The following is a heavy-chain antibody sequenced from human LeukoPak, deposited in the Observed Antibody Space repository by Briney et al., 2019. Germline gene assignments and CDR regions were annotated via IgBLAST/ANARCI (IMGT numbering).Heavy chain of an antibody. CDR1: GGSFSGYY. Sequence: SETLSLTCAVYGGSFSGYYWGWIRQPPGKGLEGIGEINHSGSTNYNPSLKSRVTISVDTSKNQFSLKLSSVTAADTAVYYCARAGFALAPHRGTPFDYWGQGTLVTVSS. V-gene: IGHV4-34*01. CDR2: INHSGST. D-gene: IGHD6-6*01. CDR3: ARAGFALAPHRGTPFDY. J-gene: IGHJ4*02.